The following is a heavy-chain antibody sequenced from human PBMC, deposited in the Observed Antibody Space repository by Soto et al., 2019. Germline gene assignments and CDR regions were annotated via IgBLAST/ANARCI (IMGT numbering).Heavy chain of an antibody. Sequence: ASVKVSCKASGYTFTGYYMHCVRQAPGQGLEWMGWINPNSGGTNYAQKFQGWVTMTRDTSISTAYMELSRLRSDDTAVYYCARTRDYDSSGYPTYYFDYWGQGTLVTVSS. CDR3: ARTRDYDSSGYPTYYFDY. V-gene: IGHV1-2*04. CDR2: INPNSGGT. CDR1: GYTFTGYY. J-gene: IGHJ4*02. D-gene: IGHD3-22*01.